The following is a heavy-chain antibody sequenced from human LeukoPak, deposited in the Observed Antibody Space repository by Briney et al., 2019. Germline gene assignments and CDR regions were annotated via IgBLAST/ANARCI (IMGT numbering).Heavy chain of an antibody. CDR1: GGSMSSSY. CDR3: ARRPVSDY. J-gene: IGHJ4*02. CDR2: IYYSGST. Sequence: PSETLSLTWTVAGGSMSSSYWSCIRQPPGKGLEWIGYIYYSGSTSYNPSLKGRVTISIDTSKNQFSLRLTSVTAADTAVYYSARRPVSDYWGQGILVTVSS. V-gene: IGHV4-59*08.